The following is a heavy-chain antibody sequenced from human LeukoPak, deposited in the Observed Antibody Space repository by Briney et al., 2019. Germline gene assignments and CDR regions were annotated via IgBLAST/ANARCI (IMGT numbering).Heavy chain of an antibody. CDR1: GGSISSYY. Sequence: SETLSLTCTVAGGSISSYYWNLIRQSPGKGLEWIGYIYDSETTNYNPSLKSRVNMSIDMSKNQFSLRLTSVTAADTAVYYCAAGRSIRYFDYWGQGTLLTVSS. D-gene: IGHD3-9*01. CDR2: IYDSETT. CDR3: AAGRSIRYFDY. V-gene: IGHV4-59*01. J-gene: IGHJ4*02.